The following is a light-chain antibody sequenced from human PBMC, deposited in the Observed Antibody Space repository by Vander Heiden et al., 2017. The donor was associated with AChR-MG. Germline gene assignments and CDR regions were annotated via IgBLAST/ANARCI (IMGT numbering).Light chain of an antibody. Sequence: VMTQSPLSLPVTPGEPASIPCRFSRRVLHSNGYNDVDWYLKKPGQSTQLMIYLGSNRASRVPDRFSSSGSGTDFTLKISREEDEDVRVYYCRQAPQTPFTFGHGTKVDIK. V-gene: IGKV2-28*01. CDR1: RRVLHSNGYND. CDR2: LGS. CDR3: RQAPQTPFT. J-gene: IGKJ3*01.